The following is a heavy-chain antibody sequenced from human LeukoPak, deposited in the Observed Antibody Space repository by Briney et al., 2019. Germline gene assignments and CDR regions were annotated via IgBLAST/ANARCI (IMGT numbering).Heavy chain of an antibody. J-gene: IGHJ4*02. V-gene: IGHV4-34*01. CDR1: GGSFSGYY. Sequence: SETLSLTCAVYGGSFSGYYWSWIRHPPGKGLEWIGEINHSGSTNYNPSLKSRVTISVDTSKNQFSLKLSSVTAADTAVYYCARDYCGGDCFDYWGQGTLVTVSS. D-gene: IGHD2-21*02. CDR2: INHSGST. CDR3: ARDYCGGDCFDY.